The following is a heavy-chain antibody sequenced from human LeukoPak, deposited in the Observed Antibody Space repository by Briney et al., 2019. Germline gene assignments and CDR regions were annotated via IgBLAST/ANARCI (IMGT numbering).Heavy chain of an antibody. V-gene: IGHV4-28*03. CDR3: AREEYSSDWYGHDS. CDR2: IYYTGTT. CDR1: GGSISSSNW. J-gene: IGHJ4*02. Sequence: SDTLSLTCGVSGGSISSSNWWTWIRQPPGRGLEWIGSIYYTGTTFDNPSLKSRVTLSVDTSKNQFSLRLTSVTAADTAFYYCAREEYSSDWYGHDSWGQGTLVTVSS. D-gene: IGHD6-13*01.